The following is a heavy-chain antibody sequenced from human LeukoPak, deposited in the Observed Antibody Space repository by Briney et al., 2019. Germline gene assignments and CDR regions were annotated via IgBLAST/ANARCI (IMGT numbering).Heavy chain of an antibody. CDR2: IIPIFGTA. D-gene: IGHD2-15*01. CDR3: ARGAAEYFQH. V-gene: IGHV1-69*05. CDR1: GGTFSSYA. J-gene: IGHJ1*01. Sequence: SVKVSCKASGGTFSSYAISWVRQAPGQGLEWMGGIIPIFGTANYAQKFQGRITITTDESTSTAYMELSSLRSEDTAVYYCARGAAEYFQHWGQGTLVTVSS.